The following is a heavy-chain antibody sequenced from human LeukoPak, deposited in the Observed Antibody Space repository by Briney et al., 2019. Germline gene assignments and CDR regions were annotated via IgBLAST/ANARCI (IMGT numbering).Heavy chain of an antibody. CDR1: GFTFSNAW. CDR2: ISGGGSTI. V-gene: IGHV3-48*01. CDR3: ARDSSDGYNPAVDY. D-gene: IGHD5-24*01. J-gene: IGHJ4*02. Sequence: GGSLRLSCAASGFTFSNAWLNWVRQAPGKGLEWVSYISGGGSTIYYADSVKGRFTISRDNAKNSLYLQMNSLRAEDTAVYYCARDSSDGYNPAVDYWGQGTLVTVSS.